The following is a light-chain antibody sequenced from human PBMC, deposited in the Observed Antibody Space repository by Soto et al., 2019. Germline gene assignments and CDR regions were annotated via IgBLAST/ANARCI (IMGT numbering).Light chain of an antibody. Sequence: DIQVTQSPSTLSASVGDTVTFACRASQSVSGWLAWYQQKPGEAPKLLIYKASTLKSGVPSRFSGSGSGTEFTLTISSLQPDDFATYYCQHYNSYSEAFGQGTKVDI. V-gene: IGKV1-5*03. CDR1: QSVSGW. J-gene: IGKJ1*01. CDR3: QHYNSYSEA. CDR2: KAS.